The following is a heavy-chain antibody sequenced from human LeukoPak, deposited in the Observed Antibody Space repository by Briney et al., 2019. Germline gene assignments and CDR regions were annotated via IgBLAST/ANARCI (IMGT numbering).Heavy chain of an antibody. CDR1: GFTFSSYA. Sequence: GGSLRLSCAASGFTFSSYAMSWVRQAPGKGLEWVSAISGSGGSTYYADSVKGRFTISRDNSKNTLYLQMNSLRAEDTAVYYCAKAGIVVVPAAPDAFDIWGQGTLVTVSS. J-gene: IGHJ3*02. CDR3: AKAGIVVVPAAPDAFDI. V-gene: IGHV3-23*01. CDR2: ISGSGGST. D-gene: IGHD2-2*01.